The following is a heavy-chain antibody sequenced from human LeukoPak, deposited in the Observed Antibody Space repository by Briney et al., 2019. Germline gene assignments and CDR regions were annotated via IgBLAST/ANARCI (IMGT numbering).Heavy chain of an antibody. J-gene: IGHJ5*02. D-gene: IGHD1-26*01. CDR3: ARRKVGATTRWFDP. Sequence: SETLSLTCTVSGGSISSSSYYWGWIRQPPGKGLEWIGSIYYSGSTYYNPSLKSRVTIPVDTSKNQFSLKLSSVTAADTAVYYCARRKVGATTRWFDPWGQGTLVTVSS. CDR2: IYYSGST. CDR1: GGSISSSSYY. V-gene: IGHV4-39*01.